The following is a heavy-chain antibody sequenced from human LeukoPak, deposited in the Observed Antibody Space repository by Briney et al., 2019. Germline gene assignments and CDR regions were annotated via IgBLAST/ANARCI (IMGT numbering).Heavy chain of an antibody. Sequence: GSLRLSCAASGFTFSTYSMNWVRQAPGKGLEWVSSISGSSIYIYYADSVKGRFTISRDNAKNSLYLQMNSLRAEDTAVYYCARDPPYYDSSGYYFDYWGQGTLVNVSS. CDR3: ARDPPYYDSSGYYFDY. CDR2: ISGSSIYI. CDR1: GFTFSTYS. J-gene: IGHJ4*02. V-gene: IGHV3-21*01. D-gene: IGHD3-22*01.